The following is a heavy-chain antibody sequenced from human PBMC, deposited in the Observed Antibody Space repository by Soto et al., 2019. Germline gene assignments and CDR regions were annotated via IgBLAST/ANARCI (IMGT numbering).Heavy chain of an antibody. CDR1: GYSFTSYW. Sequence: EVQLVQSGAEVKKPGESLRISCQGSGYSFTSYWIHWVRQMPGKGLEWMGRIDPSDSYTNYSPSFQGHVTISADKSISTAYLQWSSLKASDTARYYCARHPRGRWLQSECAFDIWGQGTMVTVSS. J-gene: IGHJ3*02. CDR3: ARHPRGRWLQSECAFDI. D-gene: IGHD5-12*01. CDR2: IDPSDSYT. V-gene: IGHV5-10-1*01.